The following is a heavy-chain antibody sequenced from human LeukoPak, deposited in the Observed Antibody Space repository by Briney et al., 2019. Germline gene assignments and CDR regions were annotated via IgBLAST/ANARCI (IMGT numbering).Heavy chain of an antibody. CDR1: GCSFTSYW. D-gene: IGHD2-15*01. V-gene: IGHV5-51*01. Sequence: GESLKISCKGSGCSFTSYWNGWVRQMPGKGLEWMGIIYPGDSDTRYSPSFQGQVTISADKSISTAYLQWSSLKASDTAMYYCARHTLGYCSGGSCYTFDPWGQGTLVTVSS. J-gene: IGHJ5*02. CDR3: ARHTLGYCSGGSCYTFDP. CDR2: IYPGDSDT.